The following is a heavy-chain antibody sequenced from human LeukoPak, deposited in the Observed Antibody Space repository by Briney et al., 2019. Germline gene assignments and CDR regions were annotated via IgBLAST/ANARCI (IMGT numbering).Heavy chain of an antibody. D-gene: IGHD4-23*01. CDR2: IYYSENT. CDR3: ARRAIGGNPFDY. J-gene: IGHJ4*02. Sequence: PSETLSLICTVSGGSISSSSYYWGWIRQPPGKGLEWIGSIYYSENTYYNPSLKSRVTISADTSKNQLSLKLSSVTAADTAVYYCARRAIGGNPFDYWGQGTLVTVSS. V-gene: IGHV4-39*01. CDR1: GGSISSSSYY.